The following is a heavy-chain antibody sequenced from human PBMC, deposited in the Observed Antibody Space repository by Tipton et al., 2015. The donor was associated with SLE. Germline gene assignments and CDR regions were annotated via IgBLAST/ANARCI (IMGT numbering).Heavy chain of an antibody. CDR2: INQDGSEK. J-gene: IGHJ4*02. V-gene: IGHV3-7*01. CDR3: ASLPAPSDY. CDR1: GFPFSSYV. Sequence: SLRLSCEASGFPFSSYVMHWVRQAPGKGLEWVANINQDGSEKYLVDSVKGRFTISRDNAKNTLSLQMNSLRVDDTGVYYCASLPAPSDYWGQGTLVTVSS.